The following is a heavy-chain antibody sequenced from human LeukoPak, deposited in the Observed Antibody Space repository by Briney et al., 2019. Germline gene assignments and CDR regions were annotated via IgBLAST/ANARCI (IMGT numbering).Heavy chain of an antibody. CDR1: GFTFSDYY. CDR3: PRDFPPSYGDYDPYYFDY. V-gene: IGHV3-11*06. CDR2: IGSSSSYT. Sequence: GGSLRLSCAASGFTFSDYYMSWMRQAPGQRLEWVSYIGSSSSYTNYADSVKGRFTISRDNATNSLYLQMNSLRAEDTAVYYCPRDFPPSYGDYDPYYFDYGGQGTLVTVSS. J-gene: IGHJ4*02. D-gene: IGHD4-17*01.